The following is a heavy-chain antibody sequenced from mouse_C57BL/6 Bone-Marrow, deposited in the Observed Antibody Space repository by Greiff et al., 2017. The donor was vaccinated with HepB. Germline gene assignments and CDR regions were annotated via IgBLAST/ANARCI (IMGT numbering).Heavy chain of an antibody. CDR2: IWSDGST. CDR3: ARQPGSITTVVGYAMDY. D-gene: IGHD1-1*01. J-gene: IGHJ4*01. CDR1: GFSLTSYG. Sequence: QVQLKESGPGLVAPSQSLSITCTVSGFSLTSYGVHWVRQPPGKGLEWLVVIWSDGSTTYNSALKSRLSISKDNSKSQVFLKMNSLQTDDTAMYYCARQPGSITTVVGYAMDYWGQGTSVTVSS. V-gene: IGHV2-6-1*01.